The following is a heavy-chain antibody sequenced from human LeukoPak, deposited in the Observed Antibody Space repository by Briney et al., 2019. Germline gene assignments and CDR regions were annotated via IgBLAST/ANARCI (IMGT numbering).Heavy chain of an antibody. Sequence: PSETLSLTCTVSGGSISSYYWSWIRQPPGKGLEWIGYFYYSGSTNYNPSLKSRVTISVDTSKSQFSLKLSSVTAADTAVYYCARADIVVVPAAKKGYYYFDYWGQGTLVTVSS. J-gene: IGHJ4*02. CDR1: GGSISSYY. CDR3: ARADIVVVPAAKKGYYYFDY. CDR2: FYYSGST. V-gene: IGHV4-59*01. D-gene: IGHD2-2*01.